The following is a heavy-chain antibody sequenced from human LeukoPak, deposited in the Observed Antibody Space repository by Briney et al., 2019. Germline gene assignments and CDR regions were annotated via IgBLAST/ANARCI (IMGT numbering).Heavy chain of an antibody. CDR3: ARRVATVTHYYYYYMDV. J-gene: IGHJ6*03. Sequence: ASVKVSCKASGYTFTGYDINWVRQATGQGLEGMGWMNPNSGNTGYAQKFQGRVTMTRNTSISTAYMELSSLRSEDTAVYYCARRVATVTHYYYYYMDVWGKGTTVTVSS. D-gene: IGHD4-11*01. V-gene: IGHV1-8*01. CDR2: MNPNSGNT. CDR1: GYTFTGYD.